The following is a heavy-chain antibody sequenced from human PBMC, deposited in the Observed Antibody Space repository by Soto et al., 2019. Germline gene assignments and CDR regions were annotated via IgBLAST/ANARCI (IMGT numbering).Heavy chain of an antibody. V-gene: IGHV1-69*13. CDR1: GGTFSSYA. J-gene: IGHJ6*02. CDR3: ARDSFSSSWPVYYYYGMDV. Sequence: GASVKVSCKASGGTFSSYAISWVRQAPGQGLEWMGGIIPIFGTANYAQKFQGRVTITADESTSTAYMELSSLRSDDTAVYYCARDSFSSSWPVYYYYGMDVWGQGTTVTVSS. CDR2: IIPIFGTA. D-gene: IGHD6-13*01.